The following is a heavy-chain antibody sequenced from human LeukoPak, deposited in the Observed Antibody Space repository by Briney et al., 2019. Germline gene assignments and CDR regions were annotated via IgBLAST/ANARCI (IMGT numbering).Heavy chain of an antibody. CDR2: ISGSGGST. CDR1: GFTVSSNY. V-gene: IGHV3-23*01. J-gene: IGHJ4*02. D-gene: IGHD6-13*01. CDR3: AKDPHSSSWAFDY. Sequence: PGGSLRLSCAASGFTVSSNYMSWVRQAPGRGLEWVSAISGSGGSTYYADSVKGRFTISGDNSKNTLYLQMNSLRAEDTAVYYCAKDPHSSSWAFDYWGQGTLVTVSS.